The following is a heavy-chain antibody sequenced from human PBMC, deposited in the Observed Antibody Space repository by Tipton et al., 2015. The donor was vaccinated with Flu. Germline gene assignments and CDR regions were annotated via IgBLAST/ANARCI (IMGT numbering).Heavy chain of an antibody. Sequence: TLSLTCAVYGGSFSGYSWSWIRQPPGKGLEWIGEINHSGSTNYNPSLKSRVAISVDTSKNQFSLRLSSVTAADTAVYFCAQGLYGSVNSQSHYFDSWGQGTLVTVSS. CDR3: AQGLYGSVNSQSHYFDS. CDR1: GGSFSGYS. D-gene: IGHD3-10*01. V-gene: IGHV4-34*01. J-gene: IGHJ4*02. CDR2: INHSGST.